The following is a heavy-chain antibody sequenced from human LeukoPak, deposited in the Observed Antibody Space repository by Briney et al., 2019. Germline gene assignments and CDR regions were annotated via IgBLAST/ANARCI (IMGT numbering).Heavy chain of an antibody. V-gene: IGHV3-23*01. CDR1: GFTFSSYA. Sequence: GGSLRLSCAASGFTFSSYAMSCVRQAPGKGLEWVSAISGSGGSTYYADSVKGRFTISRDNSKNTLYLQMNSLRAEDTAVYYCAARYSSGWYYFDYWGQGTLVTVSS. CDR3: AARYSSGWYYFDY. CDR2: ISGSGGST. J-gene: IGHJ4*02. D-gene: IGHD6-19*01.